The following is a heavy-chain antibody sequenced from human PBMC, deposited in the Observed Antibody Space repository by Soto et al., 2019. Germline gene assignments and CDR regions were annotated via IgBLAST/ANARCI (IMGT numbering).Heavy chain of an antibody. D-gene: IGHD2-8*01. J-gene: IGHJ4*02. CDR2: ISYDGSNK. Sequence: QVQLVESGGGVVQPGRSLRLSCAASGFTFSSYAMHWVRQAPGKGLEWVAVISYDGSNKYYADSVKGRFTISRDNSKNTLYLQMTSLRAADTAVYYSARPSIVLMEYASTPRWGQGTLVTVSS. CDR3: ARPSIVLMEYASTPR. V-gene: IGHV3-30-3*01. CDR1: GFTFSSYA.